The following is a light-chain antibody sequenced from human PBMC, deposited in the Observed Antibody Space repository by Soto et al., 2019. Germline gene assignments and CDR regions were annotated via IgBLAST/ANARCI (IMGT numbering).Light chain of an antibody. Sequence: QSVLPQPRSLYGSPGQSVTISCTGTSSDVGGYNYVSWYQQHPGKAPKLMIYDVSKRPSGVPDRFSGSKSGNTASLTISGLQAEDEADYYCCSYAGSYTFYVFGTGTKVTV. CDR2: DVS. V-gene: IGLV2-11*01. CDR1: SSDVGGYNY. J-gene: IGLJ1*01. CDR3: CSYAGSYTFYV.